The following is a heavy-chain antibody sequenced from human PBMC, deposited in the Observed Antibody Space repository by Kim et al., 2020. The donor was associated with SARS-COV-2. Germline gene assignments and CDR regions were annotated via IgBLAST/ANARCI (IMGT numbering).Heavy chain of an antibody. CDR2: TYYRSKWYN. J-gene: IGHJ6*02. Sequence: SQTLSLTCAISGDSVSSNSAAWNWIRQSPSRGLEWLGRTYYRSKWYNDYAVSVKSRITINPDTSKNQFSLQLNSVTPEDTAVYYCARGALLWFGDKPYYYCGMDVWGQGTTVTVSS. CDR3: ARGALLWFGDKPYYYCGMDV. CDR1: GDSVSSNSAA. V-gene: IGHV6-1*01. D-gene: IGHD3-10*01.